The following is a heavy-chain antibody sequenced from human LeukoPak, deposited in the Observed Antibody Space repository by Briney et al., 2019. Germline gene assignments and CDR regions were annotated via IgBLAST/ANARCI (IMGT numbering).Heavy chain of an antibody. CDR3: ARGRPELLGTYFDY. V-gene: IGHV3-23*01. Sequence: PGGSLRLSCAASGFTFSSYGMSWVRQAPGKGLEWVSAISGSGGSTYYADSVKGRFTISRDNSKNTLYLQMNSLRAEDTAVYYCARGRPELLGTYFDYWGQGTLVTVSS. CDR2: ISGSGGST. J-gene: IGHJ4*02. CDR1: GFTFSSYG. D-gene: IGHD1-26*01.